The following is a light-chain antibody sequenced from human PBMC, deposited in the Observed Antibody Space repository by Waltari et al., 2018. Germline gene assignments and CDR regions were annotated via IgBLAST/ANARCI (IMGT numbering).Light chain of an antibody. J-gene: IGLJ2*01. CDR3: CSYAGSSTFL. CDR1: SSAIGSYNL. Sequence: QSALTQPAPVSGSPGQSIPLPCTATSSAIGSYNLVSWYQQHPGKAPKRLIYEGNKRHSGVSNRFSGSNSGNTASLTISGLQAEDEADYYCCSYAGSSTFLFGGGTKVTVL. CDR2: EGN. V-gene: IGLV2-23*03.